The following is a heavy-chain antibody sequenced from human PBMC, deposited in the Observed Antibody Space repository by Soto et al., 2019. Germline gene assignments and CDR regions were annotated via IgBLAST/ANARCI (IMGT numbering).Heavy chain of an antibody. Sequence: QVQLQESGPGLVKPSETLSLTCTVSGGSVSSGNYYWSWIRQPPGKGLEWIGYFYYTGSTNYNPSLKSRVTFTIDASKNQSSLRLRSVTAADTAVYYCARSMHYSDGSNYSPFDYWGQGTLVTVSS. D-gene: IGHD3-22*01. CDR2: FYYTGST. J-gene: IGHJ4*02. V-gene: IGHV4-61*01. CDR3: ARSMHYSDGSNYSPFDY. CDR1: GGSVSSGNYY.